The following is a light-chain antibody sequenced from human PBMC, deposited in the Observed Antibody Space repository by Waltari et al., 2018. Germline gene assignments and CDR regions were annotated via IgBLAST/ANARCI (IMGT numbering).Light chain of an antibody. J-gene: IGLJ2*01. V-gene: IGLV1-44*01. CDR3: SAWDDSLNGHVV. CDR2: SNN. CDR1: TSNIGSNV. Sequence: QSLLTQPPSVSGTPGQRVTIPCSGSTSNIGSNVVSWYQQLPGEAPKLLIHSNNQRPSGVPDLFSCSKSGTSASLAISGLQSADEADYYCSAWDDSLNGHVVFGGGTKLIVL.